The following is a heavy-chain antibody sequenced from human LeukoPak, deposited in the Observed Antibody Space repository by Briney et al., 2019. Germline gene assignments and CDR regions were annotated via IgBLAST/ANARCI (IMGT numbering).Heavy chain of an antibody. CDR2: IKQDGSEK. D-gene: IGHD6-13*01. CDR3: ARGYSSSWYNWFDP. Sequence: GGSLRLSCAASGFTFSSYWMSWVRQAPGKGLEWVANIKQDGSEKYYVDSVKGRFTISRDNAKNSLYLQMNSLRAEATAVYYCARGYSSSWYNWFDPWGQGTLVTVSS. CDR1: GFTFSSYW. J-gene: IGHJ5*02. V-gene: IGHV3-7*01.